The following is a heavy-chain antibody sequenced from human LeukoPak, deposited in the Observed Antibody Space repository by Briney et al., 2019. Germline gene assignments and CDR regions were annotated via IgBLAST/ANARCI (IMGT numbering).Heavy chain of an antibody. D-gene: IGHD6-13*01. J-gene: IGHJ3*02. CDR3: AKDSSSWHDAFDI. Sequence: GGSLRLSRAASGFTFSSYAMHWVRQAPGKGLEWVAVISYDGSNKYYADSVKGRSTISRDNSKNTLYLQMNSLRAEDTAVYYCAKDSSSWHDAFDIWGQGTMVTVSS. CDR2: ISYDGSNK. V-gene: IGHV3-30-3*01. CDR1: GFTFSSYA.